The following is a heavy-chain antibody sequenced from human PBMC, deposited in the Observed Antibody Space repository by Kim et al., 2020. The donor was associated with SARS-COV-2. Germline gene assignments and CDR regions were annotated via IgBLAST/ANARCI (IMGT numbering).Heavy chain of an antibody. J-gene: IGHJ4*02. Sequence: ADSVKGRLTISRDNSKNTRKLQMNSLRAEDTAVYYWARERYSSSWYALDYWGQGTLVTVSS. V-gene: IGHV3-30*07. CDR3: ARERYSSSWYALDY. D-gene: IGHD6-13*01.